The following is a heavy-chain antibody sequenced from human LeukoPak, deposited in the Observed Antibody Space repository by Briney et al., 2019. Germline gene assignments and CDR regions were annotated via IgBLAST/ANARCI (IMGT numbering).Heavy chain of an antibody. J-gene: IGHJ4*02. CDR1: EFTFSDHY. D-gene: IGHD3-22*01. V-gene: IGHV3-23*01. CDR2: ISGSGGST. CDR3: AKRGVVIRVILVGFHKEAYYFDS. Sequence: GGSLRLSCAATEFTFSDHYMDWVRQAPGKGLEWVAGISGSGGSTNYADSVKGRFTISRDNPKNTLYLQMNILRAEDTAVYFCAKRGVVIRVILVGFHKEAYYFDSWGQGALVTVSS.